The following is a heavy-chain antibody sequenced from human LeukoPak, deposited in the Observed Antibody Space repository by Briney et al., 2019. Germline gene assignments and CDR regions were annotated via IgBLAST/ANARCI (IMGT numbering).Heavy chain of an antibody. D-gene: IGHD1-26*01. CDR2: IYYSGNT. CDR1: GGAISSNSYY. J-gene: IGHJ3*02. V-gene: IGHV4-39*01. CDR3: ARYSGSHCAFDI. Sequence: SETLSLTCTVSGGAISSNSYYWGWIRQPPGKGLEWIGNIYYSGNTFYNPPLKSRVTISVDTSKNQFSLKLSSVTAADTAVYYCARYSGSHCAFDIWGQGTMVTVSS.